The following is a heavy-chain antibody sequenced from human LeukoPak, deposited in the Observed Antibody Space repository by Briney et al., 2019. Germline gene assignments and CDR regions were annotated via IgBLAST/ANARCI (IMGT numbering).Heavy chain of an antibody. D-gene: IGHD1-26*01. CDR2: ISGSGSNR. J-gene: IGHJ5*02. V-gene: IGHV3-23*01. Sequence: QPGGTLRLSCAASGFTFSSYAMSWVRQAPGKGLEWVSDISGSGSNRYYADSVKGRFTTSRDNSKNTLYLQMNSLRVEDTAVYYCAKKYSTGLDPWGQGTLVTVSS. CDR3: AKKYSTGLDP. CDR1: GFTFSSYA.